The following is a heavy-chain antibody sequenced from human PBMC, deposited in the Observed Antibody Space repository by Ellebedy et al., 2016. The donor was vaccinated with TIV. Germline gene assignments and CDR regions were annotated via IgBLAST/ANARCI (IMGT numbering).Heavy chain of an antibody. Sequence: GGSLRLXXTASGFTFGYFAISWVRQAPGKGQKWVGFIGSKGYGGTTQYAASVKGRFTISRDDSKSIAYLQMNSLKTEDTALYYCTREAANWNYPYYYYNGMDVWGQGTTVTVSS. CDR3: TREAANWNYPYYYYNGMDV. CDR2: IGSKGYGGTT. J-gene: IGHJ6*02. V-gene: IGHV3-49*04. D-gene: IGHD1-7*01. CDR1: GFTFGYFA.